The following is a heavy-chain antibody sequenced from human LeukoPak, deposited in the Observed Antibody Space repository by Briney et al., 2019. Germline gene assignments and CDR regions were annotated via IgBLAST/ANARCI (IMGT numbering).Heavy chain of an antibody. D-gene: IGHD3-22*01. J-gene: IGHJ5*02. Sequence: QSGGSLRLSCAASGFTFSSYAMHWVRQAPGKGLEWVSAISGSGGSTYYADSVKGRFTISRDNSKNTLYLQMNSLRAEDTAVYYCAKGSRYYYDSSGYDWFDPWGQGTLVTVSS. CDR2: ISGSGGST. CDR1: GFTFSSYA. V-gene: IGHV3-23*01. CDR3: AKGSRYYYDSSGYDWFDP.